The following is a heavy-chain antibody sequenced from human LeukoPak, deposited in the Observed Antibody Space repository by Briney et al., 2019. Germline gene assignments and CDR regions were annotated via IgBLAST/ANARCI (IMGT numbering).Heavy chain of an antibody. D-gene: IGHD1-14*01. Sequence: LPGGSLRLSCAASGFTSSSYALNWVRQAPGKGLEWVSAISGSGGSTYYADSVKGRFTISRDNSKNTLYLQMNSLRAEDTAVYYCALRSFDYWGQGTLVTVSS. CDR2: ISGSGGST. V-gene: IGHV3-23*01. CDR1: GFTSSSYA. J-gene: IGHJ4*02. CDR3: ALRSFDY.